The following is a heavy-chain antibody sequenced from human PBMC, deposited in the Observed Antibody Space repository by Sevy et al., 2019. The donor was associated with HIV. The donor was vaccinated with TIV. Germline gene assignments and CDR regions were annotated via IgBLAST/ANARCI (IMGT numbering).Heavy chain of an antibody. V-gene: IGHV3-23*01. CDR3: AKDASSSWTGGTFQH. D-gene: IGHD6-13*01. CDR1: GFIFSDYY. CDR2: ISASGVST. Sequence: GGSLRLSCAASGFIFSDYYMSWVRQAPGKGLEWVSGISASGVSTYYTDSVKGRFTVSRDNSKNTLYLEMNSLRAEDTAVYYCAKDASSSWTGGTFQHWGQGTLVTVSS. J-gene: IGHJ1*01.